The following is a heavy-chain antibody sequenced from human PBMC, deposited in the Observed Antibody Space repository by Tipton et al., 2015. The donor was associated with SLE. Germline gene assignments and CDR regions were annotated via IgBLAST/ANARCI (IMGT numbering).Heavy chain of an antibody. D-gene: IGHD2-21*02. CDR2: IYYSGST. J-gene: IGHJ4*02. CDR1: GGSVSSGSYY. CDR3: ARGYRPCPLCVVVTAIFPFDY. V-gene: IGHV4-61*01. Sequence: TLSLTCTVSGGSVSSGSYYWSWIRQPPGKGLEWIGYIYYSGSTNYNPSLKSRVTISVDTSKNQFSLKLSSVTAADTAVYYCARGYRPCPLCVVVTAIFPFDYWGQGTLVTVSS.